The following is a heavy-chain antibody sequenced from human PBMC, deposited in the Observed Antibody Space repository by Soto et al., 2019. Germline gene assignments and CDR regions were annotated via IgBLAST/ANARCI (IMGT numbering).Heavy chain of an antibody. CDR1: GFTFSSYV. D-gene: IGHD3-3*01. CDR2: VHYDGTKK. CDR3: ARETSYDFWSGPQTMDV. V-gene: IGHV3-33*01. J-gene: IGHJ6*02. Sequence: GGALRLSCAPSGFTFSSYVMHWVRQAPGKGLEWVAVVHYDGTKKYYADSVRGRFTISRDNSENILYLQMNSLRPDDTAVYFCARETSYDFWSGPQTMDVWGQGTTVTVSS.